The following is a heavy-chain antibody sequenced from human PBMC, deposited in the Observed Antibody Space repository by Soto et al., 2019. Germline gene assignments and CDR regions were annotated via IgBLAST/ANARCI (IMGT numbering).Heavy chain of an antibody. J-gene: IGHJ4*02. V-gene: IGHV4-61*01. CDR3: ARERAGIAAAGTGDY. CDR2: IYYSGST. D-gene: IGHD6-13*01. Sequence: QVQLQESGPGLVKPSETLSLTCTVSGGSVSSGSYYWSWIRQPPGKGLEWIGYIYYSGSTNYNPSLKSRVTISVDTSKNQFSLKLSSVTAADTAVYYCARERAGIAAAGTGDYWGQGTLVTVSS. CDR1: GGSVSSGSYY.